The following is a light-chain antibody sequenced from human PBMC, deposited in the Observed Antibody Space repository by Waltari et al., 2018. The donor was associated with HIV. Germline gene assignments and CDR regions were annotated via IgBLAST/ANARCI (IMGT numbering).Light chain of an antibody. J-gene: IGKJ4*01. CDR3: QQYYSIPLT. CDR1: QSVLNSSNNKNY. V-gene: IGKV4-1*01. CDR2: WAS. Sequence: DIVMTQSPDSLAVSLGERATINCKSSQSVLNSSNNKNYLAWYQQKPGQPPKLFIYWASTRESGVPDRFSGSGSGTDFTLTISSLQAEDVAVYYCQQYYSIPLTFGGGTKVEIK.